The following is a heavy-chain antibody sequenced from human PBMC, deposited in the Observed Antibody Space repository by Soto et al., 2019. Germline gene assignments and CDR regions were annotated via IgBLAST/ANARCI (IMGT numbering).Heavy chain of an antibody. D-gene: IGHD2-2*01. V-gene: IGHV4-38-2*01. CDR1: GYSISSGYY. CDR2: IYHSGST. CDR3: ARAAVVPCAPPMDV. Sequence: PLATLSLTCAVSGYSISSGYYWGWIRQPPGKGLEWIGSIYHSGSTYYNPSLKSRVTISVDTSKNQFSLKLSSVTAADTAVYYCARAAVVPCAPPMDVWGEGTTVTVSS. J-gene: IGHJ6*04.